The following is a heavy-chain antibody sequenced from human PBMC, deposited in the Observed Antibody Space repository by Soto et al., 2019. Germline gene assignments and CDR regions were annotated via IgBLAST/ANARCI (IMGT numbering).Heavy chain of an antibody. CDR3: ARGDDFTMVRGVRPPYYYYYGMDV. J-gene: IGHJ6*02. CDR1: GGTFSSYA. CDR2: IIPIFGTA. Sequence: SGKVSCKASGGTFSSYAISWVRQAPGQGLEWMGGIIPIFGTANYAQKFQGRVTITADESTSTAYMELSSLRSEDTAVYYCARGDDFTMVRGVRPPYYYYYGMDVWGQGTTVTVSS. D-gene: IGHD3-10*01. V-gene: IGHV1-69*13.